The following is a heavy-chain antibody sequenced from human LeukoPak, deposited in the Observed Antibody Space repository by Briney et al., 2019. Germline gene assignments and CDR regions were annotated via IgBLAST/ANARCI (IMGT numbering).Heavy chain of an antibody. CDR1: GGSISSYY. CDR2: IYTSGST. V-gene: IGHV4-4*07. CDR3: ARDPVLIGEDAFDI. D-gene: IGHD3-10*01. J-gene: IGHJ3*02. Sequence: SETLSLTCTVSGGSISSYYWSWIRQPAGKGLEWIGRIYTSGSTNYNPSLKSRVTMSVDTSKNQFSLKLSSVTAADTAVYYCARDPVLIGEDAFDIWGQGTMVTVSS.